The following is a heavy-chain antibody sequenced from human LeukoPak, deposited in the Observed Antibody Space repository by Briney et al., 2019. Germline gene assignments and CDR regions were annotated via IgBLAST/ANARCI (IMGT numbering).Heavy chain of an antibody. CDR3: ARDISSSGEDY. CDR1: GFTFDDYA. J-gene: IGHJ4*02. D-gene: IGHD6-19*01. CDR2: ISGYGGTT. V-gene: IGHV3-43*02. Sequence: GGSLRLSCAAFGFTFDDYAMHWVRHAPGKGLEWVSLISGYGGTTYYADSVKGRFTISKDNSKSSLYLQMNSLRTEDTAVYYCARDISSSGEDYWGQGTLVTVSS.